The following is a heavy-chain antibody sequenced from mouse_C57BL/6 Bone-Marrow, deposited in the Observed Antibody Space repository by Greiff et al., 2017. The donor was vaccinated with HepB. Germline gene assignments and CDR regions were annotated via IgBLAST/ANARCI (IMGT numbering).Heavy chain of an antibody. D-gene: IGHD2-4*01. V-gene: IGHV1-64*01. Sequence: QVQLQQPGAELVKPGASVKLSCKASGYTFTSYWMHWVKQRPGQGLEWIGMIHPNSGSTNYNEKFKSKATLTVDKSSSTAYMQLSSLTSEDSAVYYCARSAYYDYDGDWYFDVWGTGTTVTVSS. J-gene: IGHJ1*03. CDR1: GYTFTSYW. CDR2: IHPNSGST. CDR3: ARSAYYDYDGDWYFDV.